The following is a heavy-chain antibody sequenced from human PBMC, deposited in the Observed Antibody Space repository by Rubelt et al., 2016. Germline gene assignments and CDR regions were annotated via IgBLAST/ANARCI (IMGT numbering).Heavy chain of an antibody. CDR1: GFTFSSYA. D-gene: IGHD4-17*01. CDR3: ATTYGDYVGSSAFDI. CDR2: ISYDGSNK. Sequence: QVQLVESGGGVVQPGRSLRLSCAASGFTFSSYAMHWVRQAPGKGLEWVAVISYDGSNKYYADSVKGRFTISRDNSKNTLYLQMNSLRAEDTAVYYCATTYGDYVGSSAFDIWGQGTMVTVSS. J-gene: IGHJ3*02. V-gene: IGHV3-30*04.